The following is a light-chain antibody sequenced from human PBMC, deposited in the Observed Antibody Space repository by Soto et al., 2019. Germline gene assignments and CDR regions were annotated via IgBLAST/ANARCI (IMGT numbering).Light chain of an antibody. CDR3: QQYYSYPLT. CDR2: AAS. Sequence: DIQMTQSPSSVSASVGDRVTITCRASQDVGKWLAWYQQKPGKAPKLLIYAASTLQSGVPSRFSGSGSGTDFTLTISCLQSEDFATYYCQQYYSYPLTFGQGTKVDIK. V-gene: IGKV1-12*01. J-gene: IGKJ1*01. CDR1: QDVGKW.